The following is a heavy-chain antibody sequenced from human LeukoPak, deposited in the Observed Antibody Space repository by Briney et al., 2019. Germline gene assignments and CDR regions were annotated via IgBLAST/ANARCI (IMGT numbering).Heavy chain of an antibody. J-gene: IGHJ4*02. V-gene: IGHV4-61*01. CDR2: IYYSGST. CDR1: GGSFSSGSYY. D-gene: IGHD3-16*02. Sequence: SETLSLTCTVSGGSFSSGSYYWRWIPQPPGKGLEWIGCIYYSGSTNYNPSLKSRVTISVDTSKNQFSLKLSSVTAADTAVYYCARDQNYVWGSYRYTGLDYWGQGTLVTVSS. CDR3: ARDQNYVWGSYRYTGLDY.